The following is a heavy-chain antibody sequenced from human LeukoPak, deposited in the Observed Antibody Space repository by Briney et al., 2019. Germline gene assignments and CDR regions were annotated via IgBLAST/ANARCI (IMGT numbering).Heavy chain of an antibody. J-gene: IGHJ4*02. V-gene: IGHV4-38-2*01. CDR1: GYSIGSGYF. Sequence: SEPLSLTCAVSGYSIGSGYFWGWIRPPPGMGLEWIGILYHSGITYYNPSLKSRVTISMDTSKNQFSLKLTSVTAADTAVYYCARHALFDSTGYYYVLDYWGQGTLATVSS. D-gene: IGHD3-22*01. CDR2: LYHSGIT. CDR3: ARHALFDSTGYYYVLDY.